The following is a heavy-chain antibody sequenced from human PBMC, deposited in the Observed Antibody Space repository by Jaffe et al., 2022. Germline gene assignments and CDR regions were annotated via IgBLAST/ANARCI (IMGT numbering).Heavy chain of an antibody. CDR1: GGSFSGYY. CDR2: INHSGST. J-gene: IGHJ4*02. V-gene: IGHV4-34*01. Sequence: QVQLQQWGAGLLKPSETLSLTCAVYGGSFSGYYWSWIRQPPGKGLEWIGEINHSGSTNYNPSLKSRVTISVDTSKNQFSLKLSSVTAADTAVYYCARGRGRRYCSGGSCYPRDNWGQGTLVTVSS. D-gene: IGHD2-15*01. CDR3: ARGRGRRYCSGGSCYPRDN.